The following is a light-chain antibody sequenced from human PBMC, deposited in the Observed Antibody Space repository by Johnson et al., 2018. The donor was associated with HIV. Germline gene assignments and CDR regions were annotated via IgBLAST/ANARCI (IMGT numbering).Light chain of an antibody. CDR3: GTWDSSLSAFYV. J-gene: IGLJ1*01. CDR1: SSNIGNNY. Sequence: QAVLTQPRSVSAAPGQKVTISCSGSSSNIGNNYVSWYQQLPGTAPKLLIYENNKRPPGIPDRFSGSKSGTSATLGITGLPTGDEADYYCGTWDSSLSAFYVFGTGTKVTVL. CDR2: ENN. V-gene: IGLV1-51*02.